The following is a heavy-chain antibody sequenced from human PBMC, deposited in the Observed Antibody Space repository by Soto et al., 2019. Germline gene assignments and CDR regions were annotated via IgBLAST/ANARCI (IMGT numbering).Heavy chain of an antibody. CDR1: GGSFSDYY. Sequence: SETLSLTCAVYGGSFSDYYWSWIRQPPGKGLEWIGEINHSGITNYSPSLKSRVTMSVDTSKNQFSLKLTSVTTADTALYYCARFPFDSNDWTNPRYFDIWGQGTLVTVSS. J-gene: IGHJ4*02. V-gene: IGHV4-34*01. CDR3: ARFPFDSNDWTNPRYFDI. CDR2: INHSGIT. D-gene: IGHD3-22*01.